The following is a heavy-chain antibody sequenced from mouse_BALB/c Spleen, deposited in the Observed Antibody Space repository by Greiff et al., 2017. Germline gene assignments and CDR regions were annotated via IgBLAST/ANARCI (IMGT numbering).Heavy chain of an antibody. CDR3: ARSDGDYAMDY. D-gene: IGHD2-3*01. CDR1: GFTFSSFG. Sequence: EVHLVESGGGLVQPGGSRKLSCAASGFTFSSFGMHWVRQAPETGLEWVAYISSGSSTIYYADTVKGRFTISRDNPKNTLFLQMTSLRSEDTAMYYCARSDGDYAMDYWGQGTSVTVSS. CDR2: ISSGSSTI. V-gene: IGHV5-17*02. J-gene: IGHJ4*01.